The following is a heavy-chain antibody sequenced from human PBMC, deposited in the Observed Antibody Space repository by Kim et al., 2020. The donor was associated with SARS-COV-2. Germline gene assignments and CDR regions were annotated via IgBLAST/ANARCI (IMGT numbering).Heavy chain of an antibody. CDR3: AKGLYCSSTSCPDDYYYYGMDV. Sequence: GGSLRLSCAASGFTFDDYAMHWVRQAPGKGLAWVSGISWNSGSIGYADSVNGRFTISRDNAKNSLYLQMNSLRAEDTALYYCAKGLYCSSTSCPDDYYYYGMDVWGQGATVTVSS. D-gene: IGHD2-2*01. J-gene: IGHJ6*02. CDR1: GFTFDDYA. V-gene: IGHV3-9*01. CDR2: ISWNSGSI.